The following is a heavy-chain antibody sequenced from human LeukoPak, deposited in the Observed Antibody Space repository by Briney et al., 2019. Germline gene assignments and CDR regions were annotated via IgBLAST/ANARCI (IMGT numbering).Heavy chain of an antibody. V-gene: IGHV3-23*01. Sequence: PGGSLRLSCAASGFTFSSYAMSWVRQAPGKGLEWVSAFSGSGGSTYYADSVKGRYAISRDNAKNSLYLQMNSLRTEDTALYYCARAIGVTCISTSCYSFDYWGQGTLVTVSS. CDR2: FSGSGGST. CDR3: ARAIGVTCISTSCYSFDY. CDR1: GFTFSSYA. D-gene: IGHD2-2*02. J-gene: IGHJ4*02.